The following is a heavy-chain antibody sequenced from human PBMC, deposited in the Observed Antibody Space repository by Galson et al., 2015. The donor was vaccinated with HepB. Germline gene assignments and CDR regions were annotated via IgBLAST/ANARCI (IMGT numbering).Heavy chain of an antibody. CDR2: TIPILGIA. V-gene: IGHV1-69*04. Sequence: SVKVSCKASGGTFSSYTISWVRQAPGQGLEWMGRTIPILGIANYAQKFQGRVTITADKSTSTAYMELSSLRSEDTAVYYCARDYYDSSGYPGGMDVWGQGTTVTVSS. J-gene: IGHJ6*02. CDR1: GGTFSSYT. D-gene: IGHD3-22*01. CDR3: ARDYYDSSGYPGGMDV.